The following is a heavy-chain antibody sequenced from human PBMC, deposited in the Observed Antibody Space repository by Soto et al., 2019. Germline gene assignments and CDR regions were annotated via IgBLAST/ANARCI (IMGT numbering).Heavy chain of an antibody. J-gene: IGHJ6*02. D-gene: IGHD3-3*01. CDR1: GYTFTGYY. CDR2: INPNSGGT. CDR3: ARGGRVLRFSEWLLGGMDV. Sequence: ASVKVSCKASGYTFTGYYMHWVRQAPGQGLEWMGWINPNSGGTNYAQKFQGWVTMTRDTSISTAYMELSRLRSDDTAVYYCARGGRVLRFSEWLLGGMDVWGQGTTVTVSS. V-gene: IGHV1-2*04.